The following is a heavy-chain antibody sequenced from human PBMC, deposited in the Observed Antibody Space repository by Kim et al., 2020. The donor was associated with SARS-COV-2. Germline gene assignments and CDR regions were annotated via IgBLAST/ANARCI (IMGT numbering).Heavy chain of an antibody. V-gene: IGHV4-59*01. D-gene: IGHD6-19*01. J-gene: IGHJ3*02. CDR1: GGSISSYY. Sequence: SETLSLTCTVSGGSISSYYWSWIRQPPGKGLEWIGYIYYSGSTNYNPSLKSRVTISVDTSKNQFSLKLSSVTAADTAVYYCARGQVAVAGFDAYDIWG. CDR2: IYYSGST. CDR3: ARGQVAVAGFDAYDI.